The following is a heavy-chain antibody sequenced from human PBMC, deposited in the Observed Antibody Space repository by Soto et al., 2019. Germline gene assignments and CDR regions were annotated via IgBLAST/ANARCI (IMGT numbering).Heavy chain of an antibody. CDR1: GFTFSMYA. CDR2: VSGSVGNT. CDR3: AKESNHFYYYGMDV. Sequence: PXVCLRLSCATSGFTFSMYAMSWVRQAPGKGLEWVSAVSGSVGNTYYADSAKGRFTISRDNSKNTVYMQMSSLRAEDTAIYYCAKESNHFYYYGMDVWGPGTTVTVSS. J-gene: IGHJ6*02. V-gene: IGHV3-23*01.